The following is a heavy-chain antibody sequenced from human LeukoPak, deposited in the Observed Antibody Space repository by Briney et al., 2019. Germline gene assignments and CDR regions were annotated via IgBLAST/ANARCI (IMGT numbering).Heavy chain of an antibody. CDR3: ARDLSAAFDF. V-gene: IGHV3-33*01. Sequence: GGSLRLSCAASGFPFSSYGMHWVRQAPGKGLEWVARLFYDERSDYADSVKGRFSLSRDNSKNTLFLDMSDLRLEDTAVYYCARDLSAAFDFWGQGVLVTVSS. D-gene: IGHD6-19*01. CDR1: GFPFSSYG. J-gene: IGHJ4*02. CDR2: LFYDERS.